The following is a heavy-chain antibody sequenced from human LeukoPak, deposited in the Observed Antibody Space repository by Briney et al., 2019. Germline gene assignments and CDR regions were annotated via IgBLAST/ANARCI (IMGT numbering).Heavy chain of an antibody. V-gene: IGHV1-2*02. CDR2: INPNSGGS. J-gene: IGHJ5*02. CDR1: GYTFTGYY. CDR3: ASGCSGGDCYSGDYNWFDP. Sequence: ASVKLSCKASGYTFTGYYMHWVRQAPGQGLEWMGWINPNSGGSNYAQKFQGRVTMTRDTSISTAYMELSRLRSDDTAVYYCASGCSGGDCYSGDYNWFDPWGQGTLVTVSS. D-gene: IGHD2-15*01.